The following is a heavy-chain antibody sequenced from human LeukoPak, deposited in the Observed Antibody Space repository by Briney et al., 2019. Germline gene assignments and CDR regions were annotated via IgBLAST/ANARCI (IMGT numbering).Heavy chain of an antibody. Sequence: PSETLSLTCTVSGGSISSSSYYWGWIRQPPGKGLEWIGSIYYSGSTYYNPSLKSRVTISVDTSKNQFSLKLSSVTAADTAVYYRARQDGATTDIPTPVDAFDIWGQGTMVTVSS. CDR1: GGSISSSSYY. CDR2: IYYSGST. V-gene: IGHV4-39*01. D-gene: IGHD1-26*01. CDR3: ARQDGATTDIPTPVDAFDI. J-gene: IGHJ3*02.